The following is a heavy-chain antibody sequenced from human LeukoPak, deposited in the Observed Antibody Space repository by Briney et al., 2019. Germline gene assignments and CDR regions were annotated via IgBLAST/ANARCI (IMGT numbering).Heavy chain of an antibody. CDR2: MNPNSGGT. Sequence: ASVKVSCKASGYTFTSYDINWVRQAAGQGLEWMGWMNPNSGGTNYAQKLQGRVTMTRDTSISTAYMELSRLRSDDTAVYYCAREPDMAFDIWGQGTMVTVSS. D-gene: IGHD5-24*01. CDR3: AREPDMAFDI. J-gene: IGHJ3*02. V-gene: IGHV1-2*02. CDR1: GYTFTSYD.